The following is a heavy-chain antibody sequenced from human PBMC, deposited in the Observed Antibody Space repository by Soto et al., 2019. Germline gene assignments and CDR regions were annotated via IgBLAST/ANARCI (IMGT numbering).Heavy chain of an antibody. D-gene: IGHD1-26*01. CDR1: GDTFNTFA. V-gene: IGHV1-69*13. Sequence: VKVSCKASGDTFNTFASSWVRQAPGQGLQWMGGIIPIFGTPDYAQHFPGRVTISADESTNTAYLELSSLRSEDTAVYYCARSPGPNGPRASQYAMDVWGQGTTVTVSS. CDR3: ARSPGPNGPRASQYAMDV. CDR2: IIPIFGTP. J-gene: IGHJ6*02.